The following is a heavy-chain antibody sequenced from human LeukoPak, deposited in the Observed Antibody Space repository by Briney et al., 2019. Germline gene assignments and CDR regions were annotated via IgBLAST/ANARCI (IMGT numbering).Heavy chain of an antibody. V-gene: IGHV3-20*04. CDR2: INRNGDST. CDR1: GFTFDDYG. J-gene: IGHJ3*02. CDR3: ARGRVVPAAIGDAFDI. D-gene: IGHD2-2*02. Sequence: GFLRLSCAASGFTFDDYGMSWVRQGPGKGLEWVSAINRNGDSTGYADSVKGRFTISRDNAKNSLYLQMNSLRAEDTALYYCARGRVVPAAIGDAFDIWGQGTMVTVSS.